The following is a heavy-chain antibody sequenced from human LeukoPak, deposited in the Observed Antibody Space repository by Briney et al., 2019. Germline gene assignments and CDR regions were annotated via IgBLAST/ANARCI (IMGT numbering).Heavy chain of an antibody. CDR1: GYTFIGYY. CDR3: ARVGYCGGDCYSFDY. J-gene: IGHJ4*02. Sequence: ASVKVSCKDSGYTFIGYYMHWVRQAPGQGLEWMGRINPNSGGTNYAQKLQGRVTMTRDTSISTAYMELSRLRSDDTAVYYCARVGYCGGDCYSFDYWGQGTLVTVSS. V-gene: IGHV1-2*06. D-gene: IGHD2-21*02. CDR2: INPNSGGT.